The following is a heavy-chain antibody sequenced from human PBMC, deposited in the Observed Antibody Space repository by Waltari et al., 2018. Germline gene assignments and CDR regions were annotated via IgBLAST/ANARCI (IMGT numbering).Heavy chain of an antibody. Sequence: QVQLQQWGAGLLKPSETLSLTCAVYGGSFSGYYWSWIRQPPGKGLEWIGEINHSGSTNYNPSLKSRVTISVDTSKNQFSLKLSSVTAADTAMYYCARRRRYYYDSSGYPIDYWGQGTLVTVSS. CDR3: ARRRRYYYDSSGYPIDY. V-gene: IGHV4-34*01. CDR1: GGSFSGYY. CDR2: INHSGST. J-gene: IGHJ4*02. D-gene: IGHD3-22*01.